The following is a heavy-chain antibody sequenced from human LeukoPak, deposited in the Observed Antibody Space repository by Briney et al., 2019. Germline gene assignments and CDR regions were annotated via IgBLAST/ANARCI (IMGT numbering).Heavy chain of an antibody. V-gene: IGHV4-59*01. CDR1: GGSISSYY. Sequence: SETLSLTCTVSGGSISSYYWSWVRQPPGKGLEWIGFVYYTGSTNYSPSLKSRVTISVDTSKNQFSLKLRSVTAADTAVYYCAGKEEDFWSGYYSASSREYYYYYMDVWGKGTTVTVSS. D-gene: IGHD3-3*01. CDR3: AGKEEDFWSGYYSASSREYYYYYMDV. CDR2: VYYTGST. J-gene: IGHJ6*03.